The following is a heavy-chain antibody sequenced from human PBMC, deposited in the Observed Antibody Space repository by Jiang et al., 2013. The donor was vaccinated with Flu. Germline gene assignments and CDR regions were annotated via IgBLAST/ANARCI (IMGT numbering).Heavy chain of an antibody. V-gene: IGHV2-70*11. CDR1: GFSLSTSGMC. Sequence: KPTQTLTLTCTFSGFSLSTSGMCVSWIRQPPGKALEWLARIDWDDDKYYSTSLKTRLTISKDTSKNQVVLTMTNMDPVDTATYYCARINKCGGDCYSMGYWGQGTLVTVSS. CDR2: IDWDDDK. D-gene: IGHD2-21*02. CDR3: ARINKCGGDCYSMGY. J-gene: IGHJ4*02.